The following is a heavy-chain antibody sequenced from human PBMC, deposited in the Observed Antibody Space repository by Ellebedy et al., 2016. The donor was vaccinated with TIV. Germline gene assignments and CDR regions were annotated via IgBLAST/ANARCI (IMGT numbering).Heavy chain of an antibody. CDR2: IYYSGIT. CDR3: ARGITMIRGVINRWDY. CDR1: GDSISSTSYY. V-gene: IGHV4-39*01. J-gene: IGHJ4*02. D-gene: IGHD3-10*01. Sequence: MPSETLSLTCTVSGDSISSTSYYWGWIRQPPGKGLEWIGSIYYSGITYYFPSLKSRVTISVDPSKYQFSLKLSSVTAADTAIYYCARGITMIRGVINRWDYWGQGTLVTVSS.